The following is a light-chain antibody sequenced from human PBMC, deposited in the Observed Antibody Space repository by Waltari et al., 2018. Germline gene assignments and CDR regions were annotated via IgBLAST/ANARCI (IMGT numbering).Light chain of an antibody. CDR3: QTGGHGTWV. V-gene: IGLV4-69*01. Sequence: QLVLTQSPSASASLGASVKLTCTLSGGHSSNVIAWHQQQPEKGPRHLMKVNSDGSHSKGDGIPDRFSGSSSGAERYLTISSVQSEDEADYYCQTGGHGTWVFGGGTKLTVL. J-gene: IGLJ3*02. CDR1: GGHSSNV. CDR2: VNSDGSH.